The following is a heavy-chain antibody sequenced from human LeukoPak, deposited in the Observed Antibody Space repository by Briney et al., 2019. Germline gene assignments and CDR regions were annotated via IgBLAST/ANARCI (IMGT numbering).Heavy chain of an antibody. D-gene: IGHD2-2*01. CDR2: IFYSGSP. V-gene: IGHV4-39*01. CDR1: GGSISSTGYY. CDR3: ARLKGVPAADY. Sequence: SETLSLTCTVSGGSISSTGYYGGWIRQPPGKGLEWIGSIFYSGSPYYNPSLKSRVTISVDTSKNQFSLKLTSVTAADTAMYYCARLKGVPAADYWGQGTLVTVSS. J-gene: IGHJ4*02.